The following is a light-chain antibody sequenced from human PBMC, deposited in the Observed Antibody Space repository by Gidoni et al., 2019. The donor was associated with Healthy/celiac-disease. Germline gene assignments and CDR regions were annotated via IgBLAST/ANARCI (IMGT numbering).Light chain of an antibody. Sequence: SSELTQDPAVSGALGQTVRSTCQGDSLRSYYASWYQQKPGQAPVLVIYGKNNRPSGIPDRFSGSSSGNTASLTITGAQAEDEADYYCNSRDSSGNHVVFGGGTKLPVL. J-gene: IGLJ2*01. V-gene: IGLV3-19*01. CDR2: GKN. CDR1: SLRSYY. CDR3: NSRDSSGNHVV.